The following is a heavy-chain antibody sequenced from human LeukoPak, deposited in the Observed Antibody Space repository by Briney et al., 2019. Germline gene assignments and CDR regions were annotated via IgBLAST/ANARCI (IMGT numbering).Heavy chain of an antibody. CDR3: ARIYSSSWYEPSVFDY. CDR1: GYTFTGYY. V-gene: IGHV1-2*02. J-gene: IGHJ4*02. CDR2: INPNSGGT. D-gene: IGHD6-13*01. Sequence: ASVKVSCKASGYTFTGYYMHWVRQAPGQGLEWMGWINPNSGGTNYAQKFQDRVTMTRDTSISTAYMELSRLRSDDTAVYYCARIYSSSWYEPSVFDYWGQGTLVTVSS.